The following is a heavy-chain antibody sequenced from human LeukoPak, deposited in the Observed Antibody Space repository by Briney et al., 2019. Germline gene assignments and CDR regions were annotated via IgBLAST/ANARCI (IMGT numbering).Heavy chain of an antibody. J-gene: IGHJ4*02. CDR3: AMSHGYYDSSGYYYFDY. Sequence: GASVKVSCKASGYTFTGYYMHWVRQAPGQGLEWMGWINPNNGGTNYAQKFQGRVTMTRDTSISTAYMELSRLRSDDTAVYYCAMSHGYYDSSGYYYFDYWGQGTLVTVSS. CDR1: GYTFTGYY. CDR2: INPNNGGT. D-gene: IGHD3-22*01. V-gene: IGHV1-2*02.